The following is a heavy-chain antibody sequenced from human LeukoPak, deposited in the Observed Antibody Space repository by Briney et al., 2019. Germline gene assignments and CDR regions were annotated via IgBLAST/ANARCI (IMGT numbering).Heavy chain of an antibody. D-gene: IGHD6-19*01. V-gene: IGHV3-11*01. CDR3: AKDSVRIAVAGTSGFDY. CDR1: GFVVNDYY. Sequence: GGSLRLSCAASGFVVNDYYMNWIRQAPGKGLEWVSYISSRDNLIYYADSVKGRFTISRDNSKNTLYLQMNSLRAGDTAVYYCAKDSVRIAVAGTSGFDYWGQGTLVTVSS. CDR2: ISSRDNLI. J-gene: IGHJ4*02.